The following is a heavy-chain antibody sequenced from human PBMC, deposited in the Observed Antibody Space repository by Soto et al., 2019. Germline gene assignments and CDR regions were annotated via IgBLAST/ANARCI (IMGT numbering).Heavy chain of an antibody. CDR1: GYKFISHS. CDR2: ICAYNGNT. D-gene: IGHD2-21*01. Sequence: QIQLVQSGGEVKKPGASVKVSCKSSGYKFISHSITWVRQAHGQGLEWMGRICAYNGNTNYAQKLQGRVTMTTDTSTNTAYMELRSLRSDDTAVYYCARGAFCGGAPGCRDMDVWGQGTTVTVSS. J-gene: IGHJ6*02. V-gene: IGHV1-18*01. CDR3: ARGAFCGGAPGCRDMDV.